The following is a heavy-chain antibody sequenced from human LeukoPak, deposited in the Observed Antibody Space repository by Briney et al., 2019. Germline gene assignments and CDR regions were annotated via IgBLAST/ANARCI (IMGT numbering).Heavy chain of an antibody. CDR2: IYYSGST. CDR3: ASRSRILTGYSGFDY. V-gene: IGHV4-39*01. J-gene: IGHJ4*02. D-gene: IGHD3-9*01. CDR1: GGSFSGYY. Sequence: PSETLSLTCAVYGGSFSGYYWGWIRQPSGKGLEWIGSIYYSGSTYYNPSLKSRVTISVDTSKNQFSLKLSSVTAADTAVYYCASRSRILTGYSGFDYWGQGTLVTVSS.